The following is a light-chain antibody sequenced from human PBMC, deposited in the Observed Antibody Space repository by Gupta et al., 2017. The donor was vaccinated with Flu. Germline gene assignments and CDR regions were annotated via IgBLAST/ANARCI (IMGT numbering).Light chain of an antibody. CDR1: SSDVGGYNY. Sequence: QSALTQPASVSGSPGQSITIPCTGTSSDVGGYNYVSWYQQHPGKAPKLMIYEVRNRPSGVSNRFSGCKSGNTASLTISGLQAEDEADYYCSSYTSSSTLVVFGGGTKLTVL. CDR2: EVR. V-gene: IGLV2-14*01. CDR3: SSYTSSSTLVV. J-gene: IGLJ2*01.